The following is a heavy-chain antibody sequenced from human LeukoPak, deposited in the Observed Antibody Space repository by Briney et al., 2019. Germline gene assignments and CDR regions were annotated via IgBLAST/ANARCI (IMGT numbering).Heavy chain of an antibody. V-gene: IGHV3-30*04. CDR2: ISYDGSNK. D-gene: IGHD3-22*01. CDR1: GFTFSSYA. CDR3: ARGLVTMIVVVLN. Sequence: PGGSLRLSCAASGFTFSSYAMHWVRQAPGKGLEWVAVISYDGSNKYYADSVKGRFTISRDNSKNTLYLQMNSLRAEDTAVYYCARGLVTMIVVVLNWGQGTLVTVSS. J-gene: IGHJ4*02.